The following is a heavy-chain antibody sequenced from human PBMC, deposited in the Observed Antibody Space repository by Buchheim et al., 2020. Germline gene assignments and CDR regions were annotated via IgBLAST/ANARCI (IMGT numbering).Heavy chain of an antibody. CDR3: ARDRSGTIPYYHYGMDV. D-gene: IGHD1-1*01. CDR2: ISGSGTYA. J-gene: IGHJ6*02. Sequence: EVQLVESGGGLVKPGGSLRLSCAASGFTFNTYNMNWVRQAPGKGLEWVSSISGSGTYAYYADSVKGRFTVSRDNAKNSLYPRMNSLRAEDAAVYYCARDRSGTIPYYHYGMDVWGQGTT. V-gene: IGHV3-21*01. CDR1: GFTFNTYN.